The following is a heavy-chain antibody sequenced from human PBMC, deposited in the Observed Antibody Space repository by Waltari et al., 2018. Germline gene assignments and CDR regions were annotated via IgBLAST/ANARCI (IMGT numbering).Heavy chain of an antibody. Sequence: EVQLVESGGGLVQPGGSLRLSCAASGFTFSSYCMSWVRQAPGKGLEWVANIKQDGSEKYYVDSVKGRFTISRDNAKNSLYLQMNSLRAEDTAVYYCASFPLRIVGATTFDYWGQGTLVTVSS. CDR1: GFTFSSYC. D-gene: IGHD1-26*01. J-gene: IGHJ4*02. CDR3: ASFPLRIVGATTFDY. CDR2: IKQDGSEK. V-gene: IGHV3-7*01.